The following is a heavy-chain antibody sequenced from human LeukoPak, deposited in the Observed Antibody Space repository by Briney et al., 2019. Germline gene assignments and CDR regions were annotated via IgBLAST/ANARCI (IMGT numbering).Heavy chain of an antibody. CDR1: GGSISSGSYY. V-gene: IGHV4-61*02. CDR3: ARGPQLVRGIDY. CDR2: IYTSGST. Sequence: SQTLSLTCTVSGGSISSGSYYWSWIRQPAGKGLEWIGRIYTSGSTNYNPSLKSRVTISVDTSKNQFSLKLSSVTAADTAVYYCARGPQLVRGIDYWGQGTLVTVSS. J-gene: IGHJ4*02. D-gene: IGHD6-6*01.